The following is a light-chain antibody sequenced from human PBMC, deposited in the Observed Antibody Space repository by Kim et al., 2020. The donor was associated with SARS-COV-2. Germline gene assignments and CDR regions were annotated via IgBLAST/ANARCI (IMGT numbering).Light chain of an antibody. CDR1: SLRSYY. Sequence: VALGQTVRITCQGDSLRSYYATRYQHKPGQAPILVIYGKNNRPSGIPDRFSGSSSGNTASLTITGTQAGDEADYYCNSRDSNDNVVFGGGTQLTVL. J-gene: IGLJ2*01. CDR2: GKN. V-gene: IGLV3-19*01. CDR3: NSRDSNDNVV.